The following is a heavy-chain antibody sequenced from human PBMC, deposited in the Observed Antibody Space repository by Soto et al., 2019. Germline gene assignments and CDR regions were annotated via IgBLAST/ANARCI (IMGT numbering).Heavy chain of an antibody. V-gene: IGHV3-21*01. CDR3: ASGLTRGLMVIGPHDAFDI. Sequence: GGSLRLSCAASGFTFSSYSMNWVRQAPGKGLEWVSSISSSSSYIYYADSVKGRFTISRDNDKNSLYLQMNSLRAEDTAVYYCASGLTRGLMVIGPHDAFDIWGQGTMVTVSS. D-gene: IGHD2-8*01. CDR1: GFTFSSYS. CDR2: ISSSSSYI. J-gene: IGHJ3*02.